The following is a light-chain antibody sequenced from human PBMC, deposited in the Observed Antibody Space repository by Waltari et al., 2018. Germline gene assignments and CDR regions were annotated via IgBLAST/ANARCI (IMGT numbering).Light chain of an antibody. J-gene: IGKJ4*01. Sequence: DIQMTQSPSSLSASIGDTVTITCRASQTISSKLDWYQQKPGNAPKLLIYKASSLQSGVPSRFSGSGSGTDFTLTISSLQPEDFATYFCLQYNSSPLTFGGGTKVEIK. V-gene: IGKV1-5*03. CDR1: QTISSK. CDR3: LQYNSSPLT. CDR2: KAS.